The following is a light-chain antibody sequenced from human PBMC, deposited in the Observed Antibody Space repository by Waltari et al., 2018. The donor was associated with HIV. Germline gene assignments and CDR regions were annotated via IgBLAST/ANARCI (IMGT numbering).Light chain of an antibody. Sequence: DIQMTQSPSSLSASVGDRVTITCRASQSISIFLNWYQQNPGKAPKLLISDASRLQSGLPSRFSGSGSGTDFTLTITNLQPEDVATYFCQQSFDVPLVFGPGTKVD. J-gene: IGKJ3*01. CDR1: QSISIF. V-gene: IGKV1-39*01. CDR2: DAS. CDR3: QQSFDVPLV.